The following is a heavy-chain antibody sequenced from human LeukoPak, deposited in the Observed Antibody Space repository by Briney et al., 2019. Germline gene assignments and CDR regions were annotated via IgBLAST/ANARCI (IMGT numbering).Heavy chain of an antibody. V-gene: IGHV4-39*01. J-gene: IGHJ4*02. D-gene: IGHD6-19*01. CDR3: ARIAVAGTTGDY. Sequence: SETLSLTCTLSGGSVSSSTFSWGWIRQPPGKGLDWIGSIYYIGSTYYNPSLRSRVTMSMDTSKKQFSLKLNSVTAADTAVYYCARIAVAGTTGDYWGQGTLVTVSS. CDR1: GGSVSSSTFS. CDR2: IYYIGST.